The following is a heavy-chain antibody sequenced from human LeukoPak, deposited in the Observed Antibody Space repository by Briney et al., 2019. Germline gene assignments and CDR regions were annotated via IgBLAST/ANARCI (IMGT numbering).Heavy chain of an antibody. CDR1: GFTFSRYG. CDR3: ARQQWLDGAYYFDY. Sequence: PGGSLRLSCVSSGFTFSRYGIHWVRQDPGKGLEWVSFIQTDGSAKYYSDSVRGRFTISRDNAKNSLYLQMNSLRAEDTAVYYCARQQWLDGAYYFDYWGQGTLVTVSS. J-gene: IGHJ4*02. D-gene: IGHD6-19*01. V-gene: IGHV3-30*02. CDR2: IQTDGSAK.